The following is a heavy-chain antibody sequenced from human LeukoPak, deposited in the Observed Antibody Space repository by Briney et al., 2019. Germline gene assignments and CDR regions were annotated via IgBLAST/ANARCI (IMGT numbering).Heavy chain of an antibody. V-gene: IGHV3-9*01. J-gene: IGHJ4*02. CDR2: ISWNSGSI. D-gene: IGHD5-18*01. Sequence: GGSLRLSCAASGFTFSSYVMSWVRQAPGKGLEWVSGISWNSGSIGYADSVKGRFTISRDNAKNSLYLQMNSLRAEDTAFYYCAKEGYSYSFDYWGQGTLVTVSS. CDR3: AKEGYSYSFDY. CDR1: GFTFSSYV.